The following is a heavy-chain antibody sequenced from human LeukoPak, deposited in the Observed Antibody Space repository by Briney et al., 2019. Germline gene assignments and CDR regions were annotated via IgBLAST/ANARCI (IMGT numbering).Heavy chain of an antibody. CDR2: ISYDGSNK. V-gene: IGHV3-30*18. J-gene: IGHJ4*02. CDR3: AKLFTYYYDSSDPRAFDY. D-gene: IGHD3-22*01. CDR1: GFTFSSYG. Sequence: GGSLRLSCAASGFTFSSYGMHWVRQAPGKGLEWVAVISYDGSNKYYADSVKGRFTISRDNSKNTLYLQMNSLRAEDTAVYYCAKLFTYYYDSSDPRAFDYWGQGTLVTVSS.